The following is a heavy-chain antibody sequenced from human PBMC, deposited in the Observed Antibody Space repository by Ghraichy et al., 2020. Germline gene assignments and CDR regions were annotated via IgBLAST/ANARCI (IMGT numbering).Heavy chain of an antibody. Sequence: GGSLRLSCAASGFTFSSYAMSWVRQAPGKGLEWVSAISGSGGSAYYADSVKGRFAISRDNSKKTLFLQMNSLGAEDTAVYYGATLRTTVTRTEYFQHWGQGTLVTVSS. CDR1: GFTFSSYA. J-gene: IGHJ1*01. CDR3: ATLRTTVTRTEYFQH. D-gene: IGHD4-17*01. V-gene: IGHV3-23*01. CDR2: ISGSGGSA.